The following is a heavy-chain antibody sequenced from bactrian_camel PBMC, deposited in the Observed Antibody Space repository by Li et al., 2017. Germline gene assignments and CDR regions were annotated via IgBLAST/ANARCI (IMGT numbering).Heavy chain of an antibody. V-gene: IGHV3S60*01. CDR3: AADDCGSAYCYTRTCGLIRYGY. Sequence: HVQLVESGGGSVQAGGSLRLSCIVSGFTFDDSDLGWYRRAPGNKCELVSSIKSDGSTYYANSVNGRFTISRDNAKNTVYLQMNSLKSEDTAVYYCAADDCGSAYCYTRTCGLIRYGYWGQGTQVTVS. CDR1: GFTFDDSD. CDR2: IKSDGST. J-gene: IGHJ4*01. D-gene: IGHD2*01.